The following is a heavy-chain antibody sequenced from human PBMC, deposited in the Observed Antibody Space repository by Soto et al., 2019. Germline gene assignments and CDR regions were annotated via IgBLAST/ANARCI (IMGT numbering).Heavy chain of an antibody. V-gene: IGHV3-30*18. Sequence: QMQLVASGGGVVQPGGSLKITCAASGLSISNFVLHWVRQAPGKGLDWLTLISSDGSKEYYADSVKGRFTISRDNSKNRMYLQMDNLRGEDTAMYYCAKDLRTPVTATGDYWGQVTLVTVSS. J-gene: IGHJ4*02. CDR3: AKDLRTPVTATGDY. CDR1: GLSISNFV. D-gene: IGHD4-17*01. CDR2: ISSDGSKE.